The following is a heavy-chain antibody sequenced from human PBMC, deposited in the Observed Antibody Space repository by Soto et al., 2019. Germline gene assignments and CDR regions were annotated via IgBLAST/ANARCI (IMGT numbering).Heavy chain of an antibody. Sequence: TLSLPCTVSVGSINIADFYATLIRQPPGKCLEWIGHIFYSGSTYYNPSLKSRIAISVDTSRNQFSLKVNSVTAADTAVYYCARLPLFCSRGGSNYNFSGLDVCGQRTTVTVSS. CDR2: IFYSGST. CDR3: ARLPLFCSRGGSNYNFSGLDV. D-gene: IGHD2-15*01. J-gene: IGHJ6*02. CDR1: VGSINIADFY. V-gene: IGHV4-30-4*01.